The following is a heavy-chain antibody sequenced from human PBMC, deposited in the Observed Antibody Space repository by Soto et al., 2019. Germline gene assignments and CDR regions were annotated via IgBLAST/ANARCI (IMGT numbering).Heavy chain of an antibody. CDR3: AKLSSKNYDFWSGRYGMDV. V-gene: IGHV3-23*01. CDR2: ITDTGGDA. J-gene: IGHJ6*02. Sequence: PGGSLRLSCVASGITFGSRAMSWVRQAPGEGLEWVSTITDTGGDAKYADSVRGRFTISRDNSKKTLYLQMSSLRAEDTAVYYCAKLSSKNYDFWSGRYGMDVWGQGTTVTVSS. D-gene: IGHD3-3*01. CDR1: GITFGSRA.